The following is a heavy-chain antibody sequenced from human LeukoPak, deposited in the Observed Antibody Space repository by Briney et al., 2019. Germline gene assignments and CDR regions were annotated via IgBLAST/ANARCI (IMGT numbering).Heavy chain of an antibody. J-gene: IGHJ4*02. CDR3: ARLNSGSYFDY. CDR1: GFTVGSNY. Sequence: GGSLRLSCAASGFTVGSNYMSWVRQAPGKGLEWVSVIYSGGSTYYADSVKGRFTISRHNSKNTLYLQMNSLRAEDTAVYYCARLNSGSYFDYWGQGTLVTVSS. CDR2: IYSGGST. V-gene: IGHV3-53*04. D-gene: IGHD1-26*01.